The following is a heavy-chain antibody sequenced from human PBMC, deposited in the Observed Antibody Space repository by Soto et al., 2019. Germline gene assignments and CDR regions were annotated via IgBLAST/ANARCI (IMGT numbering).Heavy chain of an antibody. J-gene: IGHJ6*02. V-gene: IGHV3-43*01. CDR2: ISWDGGST. CDR1: GFTFDDYT. CDR3: AKDSEGAAALSYYYYGMDV. D-gene: IGHD6-13*01. Sequence: PGGSLRLSCAASGFTFDDYTMHWVRQAPGKGLEWVSLISWDGGSTYYADSVKGRFTISRDNSKNSLYLQMNSLRTEDTALYYCAKDSEGAAALSYYYYGMDVWGQGTTVTVSS.